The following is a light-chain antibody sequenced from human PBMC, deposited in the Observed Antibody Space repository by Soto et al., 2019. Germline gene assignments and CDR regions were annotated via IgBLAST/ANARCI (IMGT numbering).Light chain of an antibody. Sequence: IVMTQSPLSLPVTPGEPASISCRSSQSLLHSNGYNYLDWYLQKPGQSPQLLILLGSNRASGVPYRFSGSGSDTDFTLKISRVEAEDVGVYYCMQALQAPYTFGQGTKLEI. CDR1: QSLLHSNGYNY. CDR2: LGS. J-gene: IGKJ2*01. CDR3: MQALQAPYT. V-gene: IGKV2-28*01.